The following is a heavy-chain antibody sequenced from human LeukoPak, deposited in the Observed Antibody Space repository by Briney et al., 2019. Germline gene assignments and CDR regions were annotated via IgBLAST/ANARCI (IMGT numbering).Heavy chain of an antibody. D-gene: IGHD3-16*02. Sequence: ASGKVSCKASGYTVTSYGISWGRQAPGQGHEWRGWSSAYNGNTNYAQRLQGRVIMTTDTSTSTAYMELRSLRSDDTAVYYCARAISRHYDYVWGSYPQSGAFDIWGQGTMVTVSS. CDR3: ARAISRHYDYVWGSYPQSGAFDI. CDR1: GYTVTSYG. V-gene: IGHV1-18*01. CDR2: SSAYNGNT. J-gene: IGHJ3*02.